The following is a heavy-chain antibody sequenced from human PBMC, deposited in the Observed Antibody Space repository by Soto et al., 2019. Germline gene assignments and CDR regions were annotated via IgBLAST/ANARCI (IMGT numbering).Heavy chain of an antibody. V-gene: IGHV2-5*02. Sequence: QITLKASGPTLVKPTQTLTLTCSVSGFSLNTGGLGVGWIRQPPGKALEWLALIYWDDDKRYSPSLRNRLSISKDTSNNLVVFTMTNMDPVDTATYYRIHSRCGGDCLRSYSSHYYYGLDVWGQGTTVTVSS. CDR1: GFSLNTGGLG. J-gene: IGHJ6*02. D-gene: IGHD2-21*02. CDR2: IYWDDDK. CDR3: IHSRCGGDCLRSYSSHYYYGLDV.